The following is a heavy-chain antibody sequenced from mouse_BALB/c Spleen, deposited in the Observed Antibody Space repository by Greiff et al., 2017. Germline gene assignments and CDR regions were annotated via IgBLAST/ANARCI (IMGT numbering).Heavy chain of an antibody. CDR1: GYSITSDYA. D-gene: IGHD2-1*01. J-gene: IGHJ1*01. CDR3: AKWDNGNPYWCFDV. V-gene: IGHV3-2*02. Sequence: EVKLMESGPGLVKPSQSLSLTCTVTGYSITSDYAWNWLRQFPGNKLEWMGYISSSGSTSYNPSLKSRISITRDTTKNQFFLQLNSVTTEDTVTYYSAKWDNGNPYWCFDVWGAGTTVTVSS. CDR2: ISSSGST.